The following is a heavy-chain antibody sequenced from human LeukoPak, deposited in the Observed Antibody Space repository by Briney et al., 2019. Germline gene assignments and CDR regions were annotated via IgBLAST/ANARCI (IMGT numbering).Heavy chain of an antibody. CDR1: GYTFTSYD. CDR2: MNPNSGNT. CDR3: ARMFIEWGFGVVLYYMDV. Sequence: ASVKVSCKASGYTFTSYDINWVRQATGQGLEWMGWMNPNSGNTGYAQKFQGRVTITRNTSISTAYMELSSLRSEDTAVYYCARMFIEWGFGVVLYYMDVWGKGTTVTVSS. D-gene: IGHD3-3*01. V-gene: IGHV1-8*03. J-gene: IGHJ6*03.